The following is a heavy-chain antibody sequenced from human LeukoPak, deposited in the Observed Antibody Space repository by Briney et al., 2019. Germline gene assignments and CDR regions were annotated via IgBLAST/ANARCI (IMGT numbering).Heavy chain of an antibody. CDR1: GYTFTSYG. J-gene: IGHJ4*02. CDR2: ICAYNGDT. D-gene: IGHD6-19*01. CDR3: ARDFPGIAMAGTFDY. Sequence: ASVKVSCKASGYTFTSYGISWVRQAPGQGLEWMGWICAYNGDTNYAQNLQGRVTMTTDTSTNTAYMELRSLRSDDTAVYYCARDFPGIAMAGTFDYWGQGTLVTVSS. V-gene: IGHV1-18*01.